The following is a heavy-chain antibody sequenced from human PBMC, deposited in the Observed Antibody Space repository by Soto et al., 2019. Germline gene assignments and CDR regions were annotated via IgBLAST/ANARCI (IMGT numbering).Heavy chain of an antibody. V-gene: IGHV1-69*13. Sequence: SVKVSCKASGGTFSSYAISWVRQAPGQGLEWMGGIIPIFGTANYAQKFQGRVTITADESTSTAYMELSSLRSEDTAVYYCARDGSGSYYHYYYGMDVWGQGTTVTVSS. CDR3: ARDGSGSYYHYYYGMDV. D-gene: IGHD3-10*01. J-gene: IGHJ6*02. CDR2: IIPIFGTA. CDR1: GGTFSSYA.